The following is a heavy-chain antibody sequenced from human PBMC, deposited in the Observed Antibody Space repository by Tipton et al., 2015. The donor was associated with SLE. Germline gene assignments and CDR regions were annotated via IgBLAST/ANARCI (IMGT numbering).Heavy chain of an antibody. CDR1: GFSFTSYW. CDR3: ARHGGSSYYYYYMDV. J-gene: IGHJ6*03. CDR2: IDPSDSYT. D-gene: IGHD1-26*01. V-gene: IGHV5-10-1*01. Sequence: QLVQSGAEVKKPGESLKISCKGSGFSFTSYWIGWVRQMPGKGLEWMGRIDPSDSYTNYSPSFQGHVTISADKSISTAYLQWSSLKASDTAMYYCARHGGSSYYYYYMDVWGKGTTVTVSS.